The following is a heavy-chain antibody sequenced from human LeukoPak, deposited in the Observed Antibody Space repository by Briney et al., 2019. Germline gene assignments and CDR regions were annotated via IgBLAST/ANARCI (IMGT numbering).Heavy chain of an antibody. CDR1: GGSISSYY. CDR2: IYYSGST. CDR3: AREYEQWLVLGWFDP. V-gene: IGHV4-59*01. Sequence: SETLSLTCTVSGGSISSYYWSWIRQPPGKGLEYLGYIYYSGSTNYNPSLKSRLTISVDTSKNQCSLKLSSVTAADTAVYYCAREYEQWLVLGWFDPWGQGTLVTVSS. D-gene: IGHD6-19*01. J-gene: IGHJ5*02.